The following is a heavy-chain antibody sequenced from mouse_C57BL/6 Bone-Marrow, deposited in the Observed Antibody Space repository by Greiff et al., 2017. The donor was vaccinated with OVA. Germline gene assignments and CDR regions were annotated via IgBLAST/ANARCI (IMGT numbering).Heavy chain of an antibody. Sequence: EVQLQQSGPELVKPGASVKISCKASGYTFTDYYMNWVKQSHGKSLEWIGDINPNNGGTSYNQKFKGKATLTVDKSSSTAYMELRSLTSEDSAVYYCATVVPWYFDVWGTGTTVTVSS. V-gene: IGHV1-26*01. D-gene: IGHD1-1*01. J-gene: IGHJ1*03. CDR1: GYTFTDYY. CDR2: INPNNGGT. CDR3: ATVVPWYFDV.